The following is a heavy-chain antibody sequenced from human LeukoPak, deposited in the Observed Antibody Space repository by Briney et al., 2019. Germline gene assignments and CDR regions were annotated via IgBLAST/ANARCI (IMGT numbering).Heavy chain of an antibody. CDR1: GGSISSYY. V-gene: IGHV4-59*01. D-gene: IGHD5-18*01. J-gene: IGHJ5*02. CDR3: ASDAYSYGYEGWFDP. Sequence: PSETLSLTCTVSGGSISSYYWSWIRQPPGKGLEWIGYIYYSGSTNYNPSLKSRVTISVDTSKNQFSLKLSSVTAADTAVYYCASDAYSYGYEGWFDPWGQGTLVTVSS. CDR2: IYYSGST.